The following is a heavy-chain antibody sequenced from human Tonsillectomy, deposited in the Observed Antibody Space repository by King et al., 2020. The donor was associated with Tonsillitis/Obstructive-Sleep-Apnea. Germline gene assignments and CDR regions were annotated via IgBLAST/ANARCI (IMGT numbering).Heavy chain of an antibody. V-gene: IGHV3-72*01. CDR3: ARGNSNSWYPFDY. J-gene: IGHJ4*02. D-gene: IGHD6-13*01. Sequence: LQLVQSGGGLVPPGGSLRLSCAASGFTFSDNYMDWVRQAPGKGLEWVGRTRNKADSYTTEYAASVKGRFTISRDESRNSLYLQMNSLKTEDTAVYYCARGNSNSWYPFDYWGQGTLVTVSS. CDR2: TRNKADSYTT. CDR1: GFTFSDNY.